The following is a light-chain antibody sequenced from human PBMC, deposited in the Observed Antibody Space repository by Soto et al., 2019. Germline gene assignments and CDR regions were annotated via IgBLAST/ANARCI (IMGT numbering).Light chain of an antibody. V-gene: IGLV4-69*01. Sequence: QPVLTQSPSASASLGASVKLTCTLSSGHSSYAIAWHQQHPEKGPRYLMKLYSDGSHNKGDGIPDRFSGSSSGAERYLTISSLQSEDEADYYCQTWGTAFRVFGGGTKLTV. J-gene: IGLJ3*02. CDR3: QTWGTAFRV. CDR1: SGHSSYA. CDR2: LYSDGSH.